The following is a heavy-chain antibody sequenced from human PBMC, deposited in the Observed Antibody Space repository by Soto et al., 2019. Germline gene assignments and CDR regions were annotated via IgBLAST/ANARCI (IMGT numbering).Heavy chain of an antibody. D-gene: IGHD1-1*01. V-gene: IGHV3-21*01. CDR3: VRAGIAPMRRYNWFDP. CDR1: GFTFSTYD. CDR2: ITTTSRYI. J-gene: IGHJ5*02. Sequence: EVQLVESGGGLVKPGGSLRLSCAASGFTFSTYDMNWVRQAPGEGLEWVSSITTTSRYIYYGDSVRGRFTIYRDNARNSMFMQMDGLRAEDTAVYYCVRAGIAPMRRYNWFDPWGEGTLVTVSS.